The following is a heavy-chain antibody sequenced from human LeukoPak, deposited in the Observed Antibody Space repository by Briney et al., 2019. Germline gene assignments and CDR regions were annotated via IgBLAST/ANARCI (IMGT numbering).Heavy chain of an antibody. CDR3: LTRSLIAVSGNSYMDV. CDR1: GFTIMNSA. V-gene: IGHV3-23*01. D-gene: IGHD6-19*01. Sequence: GGSLRLSCAASGFTIMNSAMNCVRQAPGRGLEWVSAINGTAINTDYADSVKGRFTISRDSSKNTLYLQMNSLRAEDTAVYFCLTRSLIAVSGNSYMDVWGKGTTVSVSS. CDR2: INGTAINT. J-gene: IGHJ6*03.